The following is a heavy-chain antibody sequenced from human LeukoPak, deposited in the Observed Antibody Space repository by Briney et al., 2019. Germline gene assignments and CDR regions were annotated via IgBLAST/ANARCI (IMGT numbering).Heavy chain of an antibody. CDR1: GGTFSSYA. CDR3: ARGLRPYYYDSSGYYAFDI. D-gene: IGHD3-22*01. V-gene: IGHV1-69*06. CDR2: IIPIFGTA. Sequence: SVKVSCKASGGTFSSYAISWVRQAPGQGLEWMGGIIPIFGTANYAQKFQGRVTITADKSTSTAYMELSSLRSEDTAVYYCARGLRPYYYDSSGYYAFDIWGQGTMVTVSS. J-gene: IGHJ3*02.